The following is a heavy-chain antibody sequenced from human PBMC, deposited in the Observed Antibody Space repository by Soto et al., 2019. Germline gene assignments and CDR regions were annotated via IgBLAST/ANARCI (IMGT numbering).Heavy chain of an antibody. CDR3: ARRKSGYYYYYYGMDV. CDR1: GGSISSSSYY. Sequence: KPSETLSLTCTVSGGSISSSSYYWGWIRQPPGKGLEWIGSIYYSGSTYYNPSLKSRVTISVDTSKNQFSLKLSSVTAADTAVYYCARRKSGYYYYYYGMDVWGQGTTVTVSS. J-gene: IGHJ6*02. V-gene: IGHV4-39*01. CDR2: IYYSGST. D-gene: IGHD3-22*01.